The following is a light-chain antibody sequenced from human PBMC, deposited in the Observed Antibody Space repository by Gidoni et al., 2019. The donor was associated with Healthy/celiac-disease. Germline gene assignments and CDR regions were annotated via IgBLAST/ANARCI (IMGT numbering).Light chain of an antibody. Sequence: DIQMTQSPSTLSASVGDRVTITCRASQSISTWLAWYQQKPGKAPELLIYDTSSLQSGVPSRFSGSGSETEFTLTISSLQPDDFATYYCQQYHSYPYTFGQGTKLEIK. CDR1: QSISTW. CDR2: DTS. CDR3: QQYHSYPYT. V-gene: IGKV1-5*01. J-gene: IGKJ2*01.